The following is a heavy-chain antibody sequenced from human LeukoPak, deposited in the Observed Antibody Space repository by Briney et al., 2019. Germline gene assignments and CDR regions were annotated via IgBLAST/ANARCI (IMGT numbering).Heavy chain of an antibody. J-gene: IGHJ6*03. CDR1: GGSISSSSYY. D-gene: IGHD3-10*01. Sequence: PSETLSLTCTVSGGSISSSSYYWGWIRQPPGKGLEWIGSIYYSGSTYYNPSLKSRVTISVDTSKNQFSLKLSSVTAADTAVYYCARGASMVRGPHMDVWGKGTTVTVSS. CDR2: IYYSGST. V-gene: IGHV4-39*07. CDR3: ARGASMVRGPHMDV.